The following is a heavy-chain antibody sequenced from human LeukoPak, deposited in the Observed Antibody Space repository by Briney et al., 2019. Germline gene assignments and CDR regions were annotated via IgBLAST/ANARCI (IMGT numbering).Heavy chain of an antibody. D-gene: IGHD6-13*01. CDR1: GFTFSSYA. CDR3: VRGGSSWYGFDY. J-gene: IGHJ4*02. CDR2: ISYDGSNK. Sequence: GGSLRLSCAASGFTFSSYAMHWVRQAPGKGLEWVAVISYDGSNKYYADSVKGRFTISRDNSKNTLYLQMNSLRAEDTAVYYCVRGGSSWYGFDYWGQGTLITVSS. V-gene: IGHV3-30-3*01.